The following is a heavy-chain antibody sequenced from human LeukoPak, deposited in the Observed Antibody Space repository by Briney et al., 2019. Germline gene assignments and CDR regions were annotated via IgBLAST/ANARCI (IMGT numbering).Heavy chain of an antibody. CDR1: GGTFSSYA. V-gene: IGHV1-69*04. Sequence: SVKVSCKASGGTFSSYAISWVRQAPGQGLEWMGRIIPIFGIANYAQKFQGRVTITADKSTSTAYMELSSPRSEDTAVYYCARDSPPYCSSTSCLYYYYGMDVWGQGTTVTVSS. D-gene: IGHD2-2*01. CDR2: IIPIFGIA. CDR3: ARDSPPYCSSTSCLYYYYGMDV. J-gene: IGHJ6*02.